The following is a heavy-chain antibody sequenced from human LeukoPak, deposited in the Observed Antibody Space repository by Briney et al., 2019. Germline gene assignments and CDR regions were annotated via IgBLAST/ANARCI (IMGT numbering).Heavy chain of an antibody. D-gene: IGHD1-26*01. Sequence: GALRLSCAASGFTVSSNYMSWVRQAPGKGLEWVSVIYSGGSTYYADSVKGRFTISRDNSKNTLYLQMNSLRAEDTAVYYCARGVVHSGSYSNFDYWGKGTQVTVSS. CDR3: ARGVVHSGSYSNFDY. CDR2: IYSGGST. V-gene: IGHV3-53*01. CDR1: GFTVSSNY. J-gene: IGHJ4*02.